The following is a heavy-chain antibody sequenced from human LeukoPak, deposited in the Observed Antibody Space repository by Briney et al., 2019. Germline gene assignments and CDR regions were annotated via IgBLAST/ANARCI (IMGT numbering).Heavy chain of an antibody. D-gene: IGHD5-18*01. CDR2: IYTSGST. J-gene: IGHJ4*02. Sequence: SETLSLTCTVSGGSISSGSYYWSWIRQPAGKGLEWIGRIYTSGSTNYNPSLKSRVTISVDTSKNQFSLKLSSVTAADTAVYYCASLTQYSYGRPFDYWGQGTLVTVSS. V-gene: IGHV4-61*02. CDR3: ASLTQYSYGRPFDY. CDR1: GGSISSGSYY.